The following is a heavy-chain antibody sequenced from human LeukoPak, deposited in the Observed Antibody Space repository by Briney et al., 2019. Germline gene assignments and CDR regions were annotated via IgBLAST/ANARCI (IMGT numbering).Heavy chain of an antibody. CDR1: GFTFTSSA. CDR2: IVVGSGNT. CDR3: AALPYYGSSAYDY. V-gene: IGHV1-58*02. D-gene: IGHD3-22*01. J-gene: IGHJ4*02. Sequence: TSVKVSCKASGFTFTSSAMQWVRQARGQRLEWIGWIVVGSGNTNYAQKFQERVTITRDMSTSTAYMELSSLRSEDTAVYYCAALPYYGSSAYDYWGQGTLVTVSS.